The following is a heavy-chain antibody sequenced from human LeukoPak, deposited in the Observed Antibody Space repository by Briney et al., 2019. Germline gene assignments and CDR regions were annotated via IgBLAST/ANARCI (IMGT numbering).Heavy chain of an antibody. CDR2: IITIFGTA. Sequence: SVKVSCKASGGTFSSYAISWVRQAPGQGLEWMGGIITIFGTANYAQKFQGRVTITADESTSTAYMELSSLRSEDTAVYYCASVGRYRGPVDYWGQGTLVTVSS. J-gene: IGHJ4*02. CDR3: ASVGRYRGPVDY. D-gene: IGHD3-16*02. CDR1: GGTFSSYA. V-gene: IGHV1-69*01.